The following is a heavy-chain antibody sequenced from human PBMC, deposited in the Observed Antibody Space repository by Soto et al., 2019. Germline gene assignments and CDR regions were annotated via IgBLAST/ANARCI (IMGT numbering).Heavy chain of an antibody. CDR2: IRQDESEK. CDR3: ARDKFIGSYYIRGVTYIFDS. CDR1: GFTFTDYW. J-gene: IGHJ4*02. D-gene: IGHD3-10*02. V-gene: IGHV3-7*03. Sequence: EVQLVESGGGLVQPGGSLRLSCAASGFTFTDYWMSWVRQAPGKGLEWVANIRQDESEKNYVDSVKGRFTISRDNAKNSLYLQMNSLRDEDTAVYYCARDKFIGSYYIRGVTYIFDSWGQATQVTVSS.